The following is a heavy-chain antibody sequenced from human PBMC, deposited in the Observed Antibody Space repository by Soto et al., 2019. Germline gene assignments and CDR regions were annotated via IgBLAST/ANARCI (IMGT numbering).Heavy chain of an antibody. D-gene: IGHD3-10*01. V-gene: IGHV4-34*01. CDR3: ARVFQTMVRGVIIPGFDY. CDR2: INHSGST. CDR1: GGSFSGYY. Sequence: PSETLSLTCAVYGGSFSGYYWSWIRQPPGKGLEWIGEINHSGSTNYNPSLKSRVTISVDTSKNQFSLKLSSVTAADTAVYYCARVFQTMVRGVIIPGFDYWGQGTLVTVSS. J-gene: IGHJ4*02.